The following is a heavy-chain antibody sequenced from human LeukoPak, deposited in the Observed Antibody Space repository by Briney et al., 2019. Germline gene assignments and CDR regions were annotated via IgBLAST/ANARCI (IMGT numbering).Heavy chain of an antibody. J-gene: IGHJ4*02. Sequence: SETLSLTCTVSGDSISHYYWTWVRQPPGKGLEWIAYIYHTGSTNYNPSLQSRVIISLDKSKNQLSLKLRTVTAADTAVYYCARAMSIAARLQTIFDYWGQGTLVTVSS. V-gene: IGHV4-59*01. D-gene: IGHD6-6*01. CDR3: ARAMSIAARLQTIFDY. CDR2: IYHTGST. CDR1: GDSISHYY.